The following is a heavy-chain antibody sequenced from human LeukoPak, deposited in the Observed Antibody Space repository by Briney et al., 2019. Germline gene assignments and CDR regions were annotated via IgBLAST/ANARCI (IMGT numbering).Heavy chain of an antibody. CDR1: GYSISSGSY. CDR2: IYYSGST. CDR3: ARQDYYDRED. D-gene: IGHD3-22*01. Sequence: SETLSLTCAVSGYSISSGSYWGWIRQPPGKGLEWIGSIYYSGSTYYNPSLKSRVTISVDTSKNQFSLKLSSVTAADTAVYYCARQDYYDREDWGQGTLVTVSS. J-gene: IGHJ4*02. V-gene: IGHV4-38-2*01.